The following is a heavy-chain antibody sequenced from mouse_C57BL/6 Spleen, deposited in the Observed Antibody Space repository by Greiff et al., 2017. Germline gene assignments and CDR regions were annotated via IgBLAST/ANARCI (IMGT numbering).Heavy chain of an antibody. J-gene: IGHJ2*01. D-gene: IGHD1-1*01. CDR3: ARRHGSSYYFDY. V-gene: IGHV1-26*01. CDR2: INPNNGGT. CDR1: GYTFTDYY. Sequence: EVQLQQSGPELVKPGASVKISCKASGYTFTDYYMNWVKQSHGKSLEWIGDINPNNGGTSYTQSFKGKATLTVDKSSSTAYMELRSLTSEDSAVYYCARRHGSSYYFDYWGQGTTLTVSS.